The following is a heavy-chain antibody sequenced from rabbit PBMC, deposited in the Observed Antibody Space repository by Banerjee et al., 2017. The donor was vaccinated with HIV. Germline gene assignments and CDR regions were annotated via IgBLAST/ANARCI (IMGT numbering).Heavy chain of an antibody. Sequence: QSLEESGGDLVKPGASLTLTCTASGFSFSSGYDMCWVRQAPGKGLEWIACIYAGSGATYYASWAKGRFTLSKTSSTTVTLQMTSLTAADTATYFCARDDSGYWPYYFNLWGQGTLVTVS. D-gene: IGHD1-1*01. CDR3: ARDDSGYWPYYFNL. J-gene: IGHJ4*01. CDR1: GFSFSSGYD. CDR2: IYAGSGAT. V-gene: IGHV1S40*01.